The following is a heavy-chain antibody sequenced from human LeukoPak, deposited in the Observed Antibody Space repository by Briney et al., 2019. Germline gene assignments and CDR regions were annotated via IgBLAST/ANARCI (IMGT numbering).Heavy chain of an antibody. Sequence: SETLSLTCTVSGGSISSYYWSCIRQSAGKGLEWIGRIYTDGSISYNPSLKSRITMSIDMSKNQFSLKLSSVTAADTAVYYCARDGGGDYVDYFDYWGQGTLVTVSS. CDR3: ARDGGGDYVDYFDY. CDR1: GGSISSYY. D-gene: IGHD4-17*01. J-gene: IGHJ4*02. CDR2: IYTDGSI. V-gene: IGHV4-4*07.